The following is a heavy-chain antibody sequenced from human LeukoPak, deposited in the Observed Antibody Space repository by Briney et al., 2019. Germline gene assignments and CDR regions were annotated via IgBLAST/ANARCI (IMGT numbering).Heavy chain of an antibody. Sequence: QPGGSLRLSCAASGFTFSSYAMSWVRQAPGKGLEWVSAISGSGGSTHYADSVKGRFTISRDNSKNTLYLQMNSLRAEDTAVYYCAKDSRPYYYDSSGYYFDYWGQGTLVTVSS. CDR1: GFTFSSYA. CDR3: AKDSRPYYYDSSGYYFDY. V-gene: IGHV3-23*01. D-gene: IGHD3-22*01. CDR2: ISGSGGST. J-gene: IGHJ4*02.